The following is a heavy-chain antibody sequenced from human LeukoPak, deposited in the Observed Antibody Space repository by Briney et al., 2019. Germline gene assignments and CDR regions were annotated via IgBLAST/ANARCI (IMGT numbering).Heavy chain of an antibody. V-gene: IGHV3-30*18. Sequence: GGSLRLSCAASGFTFSSYGMHWVRQAPGKGLEWVAVISHDGSNKYYADSVKGRFTISRDNSKNTLYLQMNSLRAEDTAVYYCAKPSGWYLYYFDYWGQGTLVTVSS. CDR1: GFTFSSYG. D-gene: IGHD6-19*01. CDR2: ISHDGSNK. CDR3: AKPSGWYLYYFDY. J-gene: IGHJ4*02.